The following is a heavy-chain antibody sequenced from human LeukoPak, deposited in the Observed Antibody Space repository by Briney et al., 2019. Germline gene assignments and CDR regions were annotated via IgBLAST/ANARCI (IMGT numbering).Heavy chain of an antibody. CDR3: ERDSSDGIAAAEGFDY. Sequence: ASVKVSCKASGYTFTSYDISWVRQAPAQGLEWMGWSSAYNGNTNYTQKLQGRVTMTTDTATSTAYMELRSLRSDDTAVYYCERDSSDGIAAAEGFDYWGQGTLVTVSS. CDR1: GYTFTSYD. D-gene: IGHD6-13*01. CDR2: SSAYNGNT. J-gene: IGHJ4*02. V-gene: IGHV1-18*01.